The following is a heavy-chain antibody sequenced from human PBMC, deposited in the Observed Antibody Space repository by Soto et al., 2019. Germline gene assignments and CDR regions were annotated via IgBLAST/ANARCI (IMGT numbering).Heavy chain of an antibody. D-gene: IGHD1-1*01. V-gene: IGHV3-30*18. CDR3: AKDLEDYNSEYKFEY. CDR2: MSFEGSNE. Sequence: PVGSLRLSCVSSGFTFSNYGMHWVRHSPGKGLEWVAVMSFEGSNEYYADSVKGRFTVSRDNSKNTLYLQMNSLRAEDTAVYYCAKDLEDYNSEYKFEYWGQGSLVIVSS. J-gene: IGHJ4*02. CDR1: GFTFSNYG.